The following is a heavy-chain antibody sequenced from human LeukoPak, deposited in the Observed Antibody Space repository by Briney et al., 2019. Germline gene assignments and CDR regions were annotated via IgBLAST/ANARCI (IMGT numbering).Heavy chain of an antibody. Sequence: GGSLRLSCAASGFTFSSYAMSWVRQAPGKGLEWVSAISGSGGSTYYADSVKGRFTISRDNSKNTLYLQMNSLRAEDTAVYYCARIGELLGAFDIWGQGTMVTVSS. V-gene: IGHV3-23*01. D-gene: IGHD1-26*01. CDR3: ARIGELLGAFDI. CDR1: GFTFSSYA. J-gene: IGHJ3*02. CDR2: ISGSGGST.